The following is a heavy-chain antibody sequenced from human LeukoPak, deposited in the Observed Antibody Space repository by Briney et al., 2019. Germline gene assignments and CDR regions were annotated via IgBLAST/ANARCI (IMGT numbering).Heavy chain of an antibody. CDR2: IKHEGSER. Sequence: GGSLRLSCVASGFTFSSYFMSWVRQTGKGLEWVATIKHEGSERYYLDSVKGRFTISRDNAKNSLYLQVNSLSANDTAVYHCARGTVPTTFDSWGQGTLVTVSS. CDR3: ARGTVPTTFDS. J-gene: IGHJ4*02. V-gene: IGHV3-7*04. D-gene: IGHD4-17*01. CDR1: GFTFSSYF.